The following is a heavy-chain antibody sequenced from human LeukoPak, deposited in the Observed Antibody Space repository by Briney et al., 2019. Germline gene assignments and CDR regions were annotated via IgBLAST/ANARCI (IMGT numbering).Heavy chain of an antibody. J-gene: IGHJ6*02. Sequence: SRTLSLTCAISGDSVSINSAAWNWIRQSPSRGLEWLGRTYYRSKWYNDYAVSVKSRITINPDTSKNQFSLQLNSVTPEDTAVYYCARDEIAARPNYYYGMDVWGQGTTVTVSS. CDR2: TYYRSKWYN. V-gene: IGHV6-1*01. D-gene: IGHD6-6*01. CDR1: GDSVSINSAA. CDR3: ARDEIAARPNYYYGMDV.